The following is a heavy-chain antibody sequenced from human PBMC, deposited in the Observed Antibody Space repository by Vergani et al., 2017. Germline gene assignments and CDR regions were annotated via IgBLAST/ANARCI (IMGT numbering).Heavy chain of an antibody. Sequence: EVQLVQSGAEVKKPGATLKISCKVSGYTFTDHYMHWVKQAPGKGLEWMGLVDPEDGETIYAENFKGRVTIAADTSTDTAHLELSSLRSEDTAVYYCATPQTVTTYGMEVWGQGTTVIVSS. J-gene: IGHJ6*02. D-gene: IGHD4-17*01. CDR1: GYTFTDHY. CDR3: ATPQTVTTYGMEV. V-gene: IGHV1-69-2*01. CDR2: VDPEDGET.